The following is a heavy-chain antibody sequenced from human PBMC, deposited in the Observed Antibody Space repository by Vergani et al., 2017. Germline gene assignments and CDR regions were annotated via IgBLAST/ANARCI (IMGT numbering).Heavy chain of an antibody. CDR2: IIPIFGTT. D-gene: IGHD3-22*01. V-gene: IGHV1-69*13. Sequence: QGQLAQSGAEVKKPGSSVKVSCKASGGTFSSNSISWVRQAPGQGLEWMGRIIPIFGTTSYAQKFQGRVTIPADESTSTAYMELSSLRSEDTAAYYCARSSGYYSYYFDFWGQGTLVTVSS. CDR3: ARSSGYYSYYFDF. J-gene: IGHJ4*02. CDR1: GGTFSSNS.